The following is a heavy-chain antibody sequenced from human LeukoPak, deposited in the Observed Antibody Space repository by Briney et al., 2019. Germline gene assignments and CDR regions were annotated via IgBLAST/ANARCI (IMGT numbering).Heavy chain of an antibody. Sequence: PGGSLRLSCAASGFTFSSYGMHWVRQAPGKGLEWVAFIRYDGRDKNYADSVKGRFTISRDNSKNTLYLQMNSLRAEDTAVYYCVKGGLAEDFFDNWGQGTLVTVSS. CDR2: IRYDGRDK. J-gene: IGHJ4*01. D-gene: IGHD3/OR15-3a*01. V-gene: IGHV3-30*02. CDR1: GFTFSSYG. CDR3: VKGGLAEDFFDN.